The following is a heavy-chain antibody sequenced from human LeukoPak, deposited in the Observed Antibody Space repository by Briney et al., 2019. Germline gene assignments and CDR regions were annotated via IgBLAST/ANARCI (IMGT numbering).Heavy chain of an antibody. J-gene: IGHJ6*03. CDR2: QNNGNP. CDR1: GGAFSGYY. Sequence: SETLSPPCAVHGGAFSGYYWGGVPPPPGEGGGWNWGNQNNGNPNYNPSLKSRVTISVDTSKNQFSLKLSSVTAADTAVYYCARGRRAIVVVVAATSHCPYMDVWGKGTTVTVSS. V-gene: IGHV4-34*01. D-gene: IGHD2-15*01. CDR3: ARGRRAIVVVVAATSHCPYMDV.